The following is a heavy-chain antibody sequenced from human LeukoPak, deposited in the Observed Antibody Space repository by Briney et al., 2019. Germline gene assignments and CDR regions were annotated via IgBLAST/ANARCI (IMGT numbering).Heavy chain of an antibody. Sequence: SETLSLTCTVSGGSISSYYWSWIRQPPGKGLEWIGYIYYSGSTNYNPSLKSRVTISLDSSKNQCALKLSPVTAADTAVYYCARGRSGYYAFDIWGQGTMVTVSS. D-gene: IGHD3-22*01. J-gene: IGHJ3*02. CDR1: GGSISSYY. CDR2: IYYSGST. V-gene: IGHV4-59*01. CDR3: ARGRSGYYAFDI.